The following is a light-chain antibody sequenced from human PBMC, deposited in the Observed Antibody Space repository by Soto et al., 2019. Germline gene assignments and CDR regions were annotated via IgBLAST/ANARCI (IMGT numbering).Light chain of an antibody. CDR3: QQFGSSSWT. V-gene: IGKV3-20*01. CDR1: QSVSSSY. J-gene: IGKJ1*01. Sequence: ESVLTQSPCTLSLSPGEKATLSCRASQSVSSSYLGWYQQKPGQAPRLLIYGASSRATGIPDRFSGSGSGTDFTLTVSRLEPEDFAVYYCQQFGSSSWTFGQGTKVDIK. CDR2: GAS.